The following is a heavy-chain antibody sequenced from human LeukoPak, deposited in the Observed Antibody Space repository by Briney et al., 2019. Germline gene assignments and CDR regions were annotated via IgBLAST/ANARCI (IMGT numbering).Heavy chain of an antibody. CDR1: GYTFTGYY. V-gene: IGHV1-2*02. Sequence: GASVKVSCKASGYTFTGYYMHWVRQAPGQGLEWMGWINPNSGGTNYAQKFQGRVTMTRDTSISTAYMELSRLRSEDTAVYYCAREFRITMVRGVRDGMDVWGQGTTVTVSS. J-gene: IGHJ6*02. CDR2: INPNSGGT. D-gene: IGHD3-10*01. CDR3: AREFRITMVRGVRDGMDV.